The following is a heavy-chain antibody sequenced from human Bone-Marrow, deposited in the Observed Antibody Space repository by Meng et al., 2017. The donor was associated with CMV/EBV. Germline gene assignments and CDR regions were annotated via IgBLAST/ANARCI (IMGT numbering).Heavy chain of an antibody. CDR2: IRYDGSNK. V-gene: IGHV3-30*02. CDR3: AKDSSSWYLGPSPPCPDY. J-gene: IGHJ4*02. CDR1: GFTFSSYG. D-gene: IGHD6-13*01. Sequence: GESLKISCAASGFTFSSYGMHWVRQAPGKGLEWVAFIRYDGSNKYYADSVKGRFTISRDNSKNTLYLQMNSLRAEDTAVYYCAKDSSSWYLGPSPPCPDYWGQGTLVTVSS.